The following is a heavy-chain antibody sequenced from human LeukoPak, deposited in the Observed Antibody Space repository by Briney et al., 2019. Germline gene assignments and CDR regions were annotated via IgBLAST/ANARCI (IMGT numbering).Heavy chain of an antibody. Sequence: PGGSLRLSCAASGFTFSSYGMHWVRQAPGKRLEWVAFIRNDGSNKYYADSVKGRFTISRDNSKNTLYLQMNSLRAEDTAVYYCAKGIGYYDILAGYSYYYYMDVWGKGTTVTISS. CDR3: AKGIGYYDILAGYSYYYYMDV. D-gene: IGHD3-9*01. V-gene: IGHV3-30*02. J-gene: IGHJ6*03. CDR1: GFTFSSYG. CDR2: IRNDGSNK.